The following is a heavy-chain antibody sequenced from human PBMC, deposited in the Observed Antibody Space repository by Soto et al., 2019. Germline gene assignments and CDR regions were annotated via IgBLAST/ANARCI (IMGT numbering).Heavy chain of an antibody. CDR3: AKDLGITMVRGVIGPQYYFDY. CDR2: ISGSGGST. Sequence: GGSLRLSCAASGFTFSSYAMSWVRQAPGKGLEWVSAISGSGGSTYYADSVKGRFTISRDNSKNTLYLQMNSLRAEDTAVYYCAKDLGITMVRGVIGPQYYFDYWGQGTLVTVSS. V-gene: IGHV3-23*01. D-gene: IGHD3-10*01. J-gene: IGHJ4*02. CDR1: GFTFSSYA.